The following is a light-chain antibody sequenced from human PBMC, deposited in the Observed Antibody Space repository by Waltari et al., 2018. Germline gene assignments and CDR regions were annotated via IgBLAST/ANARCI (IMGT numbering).Light chain of an antibody. CDR3: AAWDDSLNGSVV. CDR1: SSNIGSNT. CDR2: SNN. Sequence: QSVLTQPPSASGTPGQRVTISCSGSSSNIGSNTVNWYQQLPGTAPKLLIYSNNQRPSGGPDRFSGSKSGTSASLAISGLQSEDEADYYCAAWDDSLNGSVVFGGGTKLTVL. J-gene: IGLJ2*01. V-gene: IGLV1-44*01.